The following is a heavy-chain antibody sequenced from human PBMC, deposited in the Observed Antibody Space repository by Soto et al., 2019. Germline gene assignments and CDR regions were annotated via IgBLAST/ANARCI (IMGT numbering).Heavy chain of an antibody. CDR3: AKDKIAPTTLFAS. D-gene: IGHD5-12*01. Sequence: LRLSCAASGFTFSSYGMHWVRQAPGKGLEWVAVIWYDGSNKYYADSVKGRFTISRDNAKNSLYLQMNSLRAEDTAVYYCAKDKIAPTTLFASWGQGTLVTVSS. CDR1: GFTFSSYG. CDR2: IWYDGSNK. J-gene: IGHJ4*02. V-gene: IGHV3-33*03.